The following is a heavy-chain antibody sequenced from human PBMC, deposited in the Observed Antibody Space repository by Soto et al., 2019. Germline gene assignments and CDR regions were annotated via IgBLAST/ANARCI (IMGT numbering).Heavy chain of an antibody. J-gene: IGHJ2*01. V-gene: IGHV1-46*01. CDR3: ARGDRIYCYFDL. CDR2: INPSGGST. Sequence: QVQLVQSGAEVKKPGASVKVSCKASGYTFTSYYMHWVRQAPGQGLEWMGIINPSGGSTRYAQKFQGRVTMTRDTSTSTVYMELISLRSEDTAVYNCARGDRIYCYFDLWGRGTLVTVSS. CDR1: GYTFTSYY.